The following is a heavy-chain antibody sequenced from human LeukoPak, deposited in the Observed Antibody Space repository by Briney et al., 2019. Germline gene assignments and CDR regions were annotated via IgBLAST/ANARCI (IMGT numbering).Heavy chain of an antibody. CDR2: IYTSGST. D-gene: IGHD2-8*01. Sequence: SETLSLTCTVSGGSISSYYWSWIRQPAGKGLEWIGRIYTSGSTNYNPSLKSRVTMSVDTSKNQFSLKLSSVTAADTAVYYCAREYCTNGVCYTYFDYWGQGTLVTVS. CDR3: AREYCTNGVCYTYFDY. CDR1: GGSISSYY. V-gene: IGHV4-4*07. J-gene: IGHJ4*02.